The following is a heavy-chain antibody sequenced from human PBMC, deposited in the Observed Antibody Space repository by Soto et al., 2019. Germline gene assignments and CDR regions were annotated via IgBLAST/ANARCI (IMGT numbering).Heavy chain of an antibody. Sequence: PGGSLRLSCAASGFNFRSYGMHWVRQAPGKGLQWVAVMSSDANNKYYADSVKGRFTISRDNSQNTLYLQMNSLRPEDTAVYYCAKGSSSVYYYYYGMDVWGQGTTVTVSS. J-gene: IGHJ6*02. V-gene: IGHV3-30*18. D-gene: IGHD6-6*01. CDR1: GFNFRSYG. CDR2: MSSDANNK. CDR3: AKGSSSVYYYYYGMDV.